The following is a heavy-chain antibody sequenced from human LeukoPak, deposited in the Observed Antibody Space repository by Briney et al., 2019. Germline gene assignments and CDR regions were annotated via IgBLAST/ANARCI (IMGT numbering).Heavy chain of an antibody. CDR3: AKDRWFGELLPYDY. J-gene: IGHJ4*02. D-gene: IGHD3-10*01. Sequence: GGSLRPSCAASGFTFSSYGMHWVRQAPGKGLEWVAFIRYDGSNKYYADSVKGRFTISRDNSKNTLYLQMNSLRAEDTAVYYCAKDRWFGELLPYDYWGQGTLVTVSS. CDR1: GFTFSSYG. V-gene: IGHV3-30*02. CDR2: IRYDGSNK.